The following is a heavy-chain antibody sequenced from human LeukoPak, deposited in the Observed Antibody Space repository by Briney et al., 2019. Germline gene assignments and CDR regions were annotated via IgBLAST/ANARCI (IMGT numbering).Heavy chain of an antibody. CDR2: VRFDGNEK. V-gene: IGHV3-30*02. CDR1: GFTFSYYG. D-gene: IGHD1-1*01. CDR3: ARRRATQGANWFDP. Sequence: PGGSLRLSCAASGFTFSYYGMHWVRQAPGKGLEWVGFVRFDGNEKYYADSVKGRFTISRDTSRNTLYLQMNSLRAEDTAVYYCARRRATQGANWFDPWGQGTLVTVSS. J-gene: IGHJ5*02.